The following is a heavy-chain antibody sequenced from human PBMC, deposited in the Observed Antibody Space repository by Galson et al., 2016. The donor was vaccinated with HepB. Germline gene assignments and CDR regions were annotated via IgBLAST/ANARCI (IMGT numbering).Heavy chain of an antibody. J-gene: IGHJ5*02. Sequence: SLRLSCAASGFTFSSYAMHWVRQAPGKGLEWVAVIWSDGSNKYYGDSVKGRFTISRDNSKNTLYLQMNSLRVEDTAVYYCAKDGEVVGEGNNWFDPWGQGTLVTVSS. CDR1: GFTFSSYA. V-gene: IGHV3-33*06. D-gene: IGHD3-10*01. CDR3: AKDGEVVGEGNNWFDP. CDR2: IWSDGSNK.